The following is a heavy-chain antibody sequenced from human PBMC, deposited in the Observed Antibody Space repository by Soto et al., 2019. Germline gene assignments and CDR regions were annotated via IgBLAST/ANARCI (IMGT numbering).Heavy chain of an antibody. J-gene: IGHJ4*01. CDR3: GSPRSGPSPDVGH. Sequence: AASVKVSCKASVFSVDTTYCIHWVLRAPGQGLEWMGSINPNSGDTNYAQNFQGRVTMTRDTSISTAYMEVSSLTSDDTAVYYCGSPRSGPSPDVGHWGHGTVVTVSS. CDR2: INPNSGDT. D-gene: IGHD2-15*01. V-gene: IGHV1-2*02. CDR1: VFSVDTTYC.